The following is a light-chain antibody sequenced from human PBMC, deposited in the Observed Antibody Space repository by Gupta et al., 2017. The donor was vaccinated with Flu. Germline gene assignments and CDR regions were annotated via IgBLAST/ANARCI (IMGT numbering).Light chain of an antibody. V-gene: IGLV3-19*01. J-gene: IGLJ3*02. Sequence: SSELTQDSAVSVTLGQTVRITCQGDSLKWFYASWYRQKPGQAPVLVIYDENRRPSGIPDRFSGSSSGDTASLTITGAQADDEADYYCKSRDSSGDQLVFGGGTKVTVL. CDR3: KSRDSSGDQLV. CDR1: SLKWFY. CDR2: DEN.